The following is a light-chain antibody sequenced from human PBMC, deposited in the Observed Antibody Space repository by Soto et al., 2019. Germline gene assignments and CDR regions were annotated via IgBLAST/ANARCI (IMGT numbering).Light chain of an antibody. V-gene: IGKV1-5*03. J-gene: IGKJ1*01. CDR1: QSVTSW. Sequence: DIQMTQSPSTLSASVGDRVTITCRASQSVTSWLAWYQQRPGKAPKVLINKASTLESGVPSRFSGSGSGTEFTLTISSLQPDDLATYDCQQYNSYPWTFGQGTKVEIE. CDR2: KAS. CDR3: QQYNSYPWT.